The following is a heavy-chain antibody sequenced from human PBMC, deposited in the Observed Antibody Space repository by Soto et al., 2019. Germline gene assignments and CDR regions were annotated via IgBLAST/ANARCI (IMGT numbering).Heavy chain of an antibody. Sequence: GGSTRLSCAASGFTVYSYSMNWVRQEPGKGLEWVSYISSSSSTIYYADSVKGRFTISRDNSKNTLYLQMNSLRAEDTAVYYCARDHTISASDYYFDYWGQGTLVTVSS. CDR3: ARDHTISASDYYFDY. V-gene: IGHV3-48*01. D-gene: IGHD2-2*01. CDR1: GFTVYSYS. CDR2: ISSSSSTI. J-gene: IGHJ4*02.